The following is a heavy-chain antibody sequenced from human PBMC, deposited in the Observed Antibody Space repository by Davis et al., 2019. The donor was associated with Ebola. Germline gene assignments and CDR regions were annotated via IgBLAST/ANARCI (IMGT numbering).Heavy chain of an antibody. J-gene: IGHJ4*02. V-gene: IGHV4-59*08. CDR1: GGSISGDY. Sequence: GSLRLSCTVSGGSISGDYWSWIRQPPGKGLEWIGYIHDSGSTNYNPSLKSRLTISVDTSKNQFSLKLSSVTAADTAVYYCASHSSGYPVDYWGQGTLVTVSS. CDR2: IHDSGST. D-gene: IGHD3-22*01. CDR3: ASHSSGYPVDY.